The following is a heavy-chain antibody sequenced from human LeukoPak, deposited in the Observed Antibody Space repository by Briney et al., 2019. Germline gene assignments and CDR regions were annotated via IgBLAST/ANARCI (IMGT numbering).Heavy chain of an antibody. Sequence: SETLSLTCTVSGGSISSYYWSWIRQPPGKGLEWIGDIYYSGSTNYNPSLKSRVTISVDTSKNQFSLKLSSVTAADTAVYYCARSLNSSGWTYWGQGTLVTVSS. J-gene: IGHJ4*02. V-gene: IGHV4-59*01. D-gene: IGHD6-19*01. CDR3: ARSLNSSGWTY. CDR1: GGSISSYY. CDR2: IYYSGST.